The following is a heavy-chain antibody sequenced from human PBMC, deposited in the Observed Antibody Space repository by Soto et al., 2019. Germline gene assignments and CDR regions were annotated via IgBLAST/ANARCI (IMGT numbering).Heavy chain of an antibody. D-gene: IGHD3-3*01. CDR3: ARGFTIFGVVIIRSSHFDY. Sequence: GGSLRLSCAASGFTFSSYSINWVRQAPGEGLEWVSSISSSSSYIYYADSVKGRFTISRDNAKNSLYLQMSSLRAEDTAVYYCARGFTIFGVVIIRSSHFDYWGQGTLVTVSS. CDR1: GFTFSSYS. V-gene: IGHV3-21*01. J-gene: IGHJ4*02. CDR2: ISSSSSYI.